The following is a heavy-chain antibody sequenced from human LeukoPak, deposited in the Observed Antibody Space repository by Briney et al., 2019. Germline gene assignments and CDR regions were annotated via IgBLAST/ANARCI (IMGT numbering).Heavy chain of an antibody. CDR3: ARAKYCSGGNCYSADY. CDR1: GFTFSSYT. Sequence: PGGSLRLSCTASGFTFSSYTMNWVRQARGKGLECVSSISSSSSDIYYADSVKGRFTISRDNAKNSLYLQMNSLRAEDTAMYYCARAKYCSGGNCYSADYWGQGTLVTVSS. J-gene: IGHJ4*02. V-gene: IGHV3-21*01. D-gene: IGHD2-15*01. CDR2: ISSSSSDI.